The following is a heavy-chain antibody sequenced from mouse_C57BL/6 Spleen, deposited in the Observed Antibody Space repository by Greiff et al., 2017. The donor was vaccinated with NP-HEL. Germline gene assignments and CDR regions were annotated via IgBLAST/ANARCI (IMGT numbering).Heavy chain of an antibody. D-gene: IGHD1-1*01. J-gene: IGHJ2*01. CDR3: AREDYYYGSRLDY. CDR1: GYTFTSYG. V-gene: IGHV1-81*01. Sequence: QVQLKQSGAELARPGASVKLSCKASGYTFTSYGISWVKQRTGQGLEWIGEIYPRSGNTYYNEKFKGKATLTADKSSSTAYMELRRLTSEDSAVYFCAREDYYYGSRLDYWGQGTTLTVSS. CDR2: IYPRSGNT.